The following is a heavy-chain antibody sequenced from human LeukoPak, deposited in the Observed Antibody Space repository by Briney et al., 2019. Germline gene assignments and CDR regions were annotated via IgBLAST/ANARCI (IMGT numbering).Heavy chain of an antibody. CDR3: ARGIAVAGTIDY. D-gene: IGHD6-19*01. Sequence: ASVKVSCKASGYTFTAYYMHWVRQAPGQGLEWMGWINPNSGGTNYAQKFQGRVTMTRDTSISTAYMELSRLRSDDTAVYYCARGIAVAGTIDYWGQGTLVTVSS. J-gene: IGHJ4*02. CDR2: INPNSGGT. V-gene: IGHV1-2*02. CDR1: GYTFTAYY.